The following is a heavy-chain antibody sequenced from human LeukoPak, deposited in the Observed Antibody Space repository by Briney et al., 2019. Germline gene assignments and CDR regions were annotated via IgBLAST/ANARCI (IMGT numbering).Heavy chain of an antibody. J-gene: IGHJ6*02. CDR1: GYTFTSYY. Sequence: ASVKVYCKASGYTFTSYYMHWVRQAPGQGLEWMGIINPSGGSTSYAQKFQGRVTMTRDTSTSTVYMELSSLRSEDTAVYYCARDGGYCSSTSCYIRLGMDVWGQGTTVTVSS. CDR2: INPSGGST. D-gene: IGHD2-2*01. V-gene: IGHV1-46*01. CDR3: ARDGGYCSSTSCYIRLGMDV.